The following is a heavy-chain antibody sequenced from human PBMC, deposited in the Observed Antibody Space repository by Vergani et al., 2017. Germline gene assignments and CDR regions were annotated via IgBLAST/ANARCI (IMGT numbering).Heavy chain of an antibody. D-gene: IGHD5-24*01. Sequence: QVQLVQSGAEVKKPGASVKVSCKASGYTFTGYYMHWVRQAPGQGLEWMGWINPNSGGTNYAQKFQGRVTITADKSTSTAYMELSSLRSEDTAVYYCARDRRDGYNSGLGYWGQGTLVTVSS. CDR3: ARDRRDGYNSGLGY. CDR2: INPNSGGT. V-gene: IGHV1-2*02. CDR1: GYTFTGYY. J-gene: IGHJ4*02.